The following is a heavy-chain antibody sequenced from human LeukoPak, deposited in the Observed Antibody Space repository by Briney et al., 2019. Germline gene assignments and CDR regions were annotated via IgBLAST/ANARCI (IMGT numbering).Heavy chain of an antibody. V-gene: IGHV3-23*01. CDR1: GSGFTFSTSA. CDR2: ISGSAGNT. Sequence: PGGSLRLSCAASGSGFTFSTSAMNWVRQAPGTGLEWVSSISGSAGNTFYAASVKGRFTISRDNSKNTLYLQMNSLRPEDTAVYFCAKTPVSAAGYNWFDSWGQGALVTVSS. J-gene: IGHJ5*01. D-gene: IGHD6-13*01. CDR3: AKTPVSAAGYNWFDS.